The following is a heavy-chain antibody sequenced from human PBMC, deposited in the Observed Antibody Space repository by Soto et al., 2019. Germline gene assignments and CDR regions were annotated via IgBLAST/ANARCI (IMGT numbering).Heavy chain of an antibody. D-gene: IGHD6-19*01. CDR2: IWYDGSNK. V-gene: IGHV3-33*01. J-gene: IGHJ6*02. CDR3: ARSSSGWYLYYGMDV. Sequence: QVQLVESGGGVVQPGRSLRLSCAASGFTFSSYGMHWVRQAPGKGLEWVAVIWYDGSNKYYADSVKGRFTISRDNSKNMLYLQMNRLRAEDTAVYYCARSSSGWYLYYGMDVWGQGTTVTVSS. CDR1: GFTFSSYG.